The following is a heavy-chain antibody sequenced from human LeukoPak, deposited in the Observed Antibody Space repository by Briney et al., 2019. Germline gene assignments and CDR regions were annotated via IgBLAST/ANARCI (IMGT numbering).Heavy chain of an antibody. CDR2: ISYDGSNK. V-gene: IGHV3-30*18. Sequence: GGTLRLSCAASGFTFSSYWMSWVRQAPGKGLEWVAVISYDGSNKYYADSVKGRFTISRDNSKNTLYLQMNSLRAEDTAVYYCAKGIRYFDWLFDYWGQGTLVTVSS. CDR1: GFTFSSYW. CDR3: AKGIRYFDWLFDY. D-gene: IGHD3-9*01. J-gene: IGHJ4*02.